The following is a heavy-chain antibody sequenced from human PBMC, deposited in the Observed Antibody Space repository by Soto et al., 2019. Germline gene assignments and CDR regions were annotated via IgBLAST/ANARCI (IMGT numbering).Heavy chain of an antibody. J-gene: IGHJ4*02. V-gene: IGHV4-4*02. CDR3: AKSITFDWLFFDY. Sequence: SETLALSCAVSGGSISRTNRWSWVRQPPGKGLEWIGEIYHSGTTNYNPSLKSRVTMSVDKCKNQFSLKLSSVTAADTAVYYCAKSITFDWLFFDYWGRGTLVTVSS. CDR2: IYHSGTT. D-gene: IGHD3-9*01. CDR1: GGSISRTNR.